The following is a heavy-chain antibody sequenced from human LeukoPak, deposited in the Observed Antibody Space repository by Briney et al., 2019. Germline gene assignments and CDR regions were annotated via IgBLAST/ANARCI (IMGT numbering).Heavy chain of an antibody. CDR2: INSGGTT. CDR1: GFAVSSKY. CDR3: ATIVSDSSGWYHFDH. J-gene: IGHJ4*02. Sequence: GGSLRLSCAASGFAVSSKYMAWVRQAPGKGLEWVSFINSGGTTNYADSVKGRFTLSRDYSKNTLNLQMNSLRAEDTAVYYCATIVSDSSGWYHFDHWGQGALVTVSS. D-gene: IGHD6-19*01. V-gene: IGHV3-66*01.